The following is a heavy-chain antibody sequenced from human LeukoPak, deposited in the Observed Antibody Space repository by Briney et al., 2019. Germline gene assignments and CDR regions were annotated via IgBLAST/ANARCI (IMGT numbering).Heavy chain of an antibody. CDR3: ARVQDDYGDYVAFDI. J-gene: IGHJ3*02. V-gene: IGHV1-2*02. CDR1: GYTFTSYY. CDR2: INPNSGGT. D-gene: IGHD4-17*01. Sequence: HGASVKVSCKASGYTFTSYYMHWVRQAPGQGLEWMGWINPNSGGTNYAQKFQGRVTMTRDTSISTAYMELSRLRSDDTAVYYCARVQDDYGDYVAFDIWGQGTMVTVSS.